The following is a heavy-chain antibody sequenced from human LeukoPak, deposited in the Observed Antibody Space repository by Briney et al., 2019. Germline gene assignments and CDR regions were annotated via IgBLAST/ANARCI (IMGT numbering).Heavy chain of an antibody. J-gene: IGHJ5*02. V-gene: IGHV3-21*01. CDR3: ARAVGAGYCSSTSCYINWFDP. D-gene: IGHD2-2*03. Sequence: PGGSLRLSCAASGFTFSSYSMNWVRQAPGKGLEWVSSISRSSSYIYYADSVKGRFTISRDNAKNSLYLQMNSLRAEDTAVYYCARAVGAGYCSSTSCYINWFDPWGQGTLVTVSS. CDR1: GFTFSSYS. CDR2: ISRSSSYI.